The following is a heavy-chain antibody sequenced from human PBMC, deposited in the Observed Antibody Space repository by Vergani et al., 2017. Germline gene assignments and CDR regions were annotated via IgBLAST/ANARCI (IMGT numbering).Heavy chain of an antibody. Sequence: QVQLVPSGAEVKKPGASVKVSCKTSGYTFTSFDINWVRQATGQGLEWMGWMNPNSGNTAYAQKFQGRVTMTRNTSISTAYMELRSLRSDDTAVYFCARGRLEYSTSLYYFDYWSLGALVTVSS. V-gene: IGHV1-8*01. CDR1: GYTFTSFD. CDR3: ARGRLEYSTSLYYFDY. J-gene: IGHJ4*02. CDR2: MNPNSGNT. D-gene: IGHD6-6*01.